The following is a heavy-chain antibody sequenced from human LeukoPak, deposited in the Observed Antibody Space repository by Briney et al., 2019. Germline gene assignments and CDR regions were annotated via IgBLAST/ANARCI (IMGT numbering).Heavy chain of an antibody. CDR2: ISWNSGSI. CDR1: GFTFDDYA. V-gene: IGHV3-9*01. J-gene: IGHJ4*02. Sequence: GGSLRLSCAASGFTFDDYAMHWVRQAPGKGLEWVSGISWNSGSIGYADSVKGRFTISRDNAKNSLYLQMNSLRAEDTALYYCAKDIRGRTTGTTPFDYWGQGTLVTVSS. CDR3: AKDIRGRTTGTTPFDY. D-gene: IGHD1-1*01.